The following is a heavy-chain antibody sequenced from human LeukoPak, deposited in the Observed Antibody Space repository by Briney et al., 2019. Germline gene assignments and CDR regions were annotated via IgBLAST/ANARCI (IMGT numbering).Heavy chain of an antibody. CDR3: ARTDTVVTPRHFDY. CDR2: ISSSSSYI. V-gene: IGHV3-21*01. CDR1: GFTFSSYS. Sequence: GGSLRLSCAASGFTFSSYSMNWVRQAPGKGLEWVSSISSSSSYIYYADSVKGRFTISRDNAKNSVYLQMNSLRAEDTAVYYCARTDTVVTPRHFDYWGQGTLVTVSS. J-gene: IGHJ4*02. D-gene: IGHD4-23*01.